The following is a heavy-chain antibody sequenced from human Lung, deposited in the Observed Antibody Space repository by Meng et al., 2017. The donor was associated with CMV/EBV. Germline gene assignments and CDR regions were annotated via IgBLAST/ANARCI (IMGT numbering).Heavy chain of an antibody. J-gene: IGHJ4*02. D-gene: IGHD4-11*01. CDR1: GFTFSSYA. CDR2: LSGSGAST. Sequence: GGSLRLSCAVSGFTFSSYAMNWVRQAPGKGLEWVSGLSGSGASTHYADFVKGRFTISRDNPKNTLYLQMKSLRAEDTAVYYCVKGRDHNNYGGSGTVDFWGQGTLVTVSS. V-gene: IGHV3-23*01. CDR3: VKGRDHNNYGGSGTVDF.